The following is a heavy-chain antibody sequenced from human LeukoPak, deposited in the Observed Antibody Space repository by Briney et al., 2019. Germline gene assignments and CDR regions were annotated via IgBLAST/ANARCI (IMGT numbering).Heavy chain of an antibody. D-gene: IGHD3-22*01. CDR3: AKDRARYYYDSSGHSFVNWFDP. V-gene: IGHV3-30*02. CDR2: IRYDGSNK. Sequence: PGGSLRLSCAACGFTFSSYDMHWVRQAPGKGLEWVAFIRYDGSNKYYADSVKGRFTISRDNSKNTLYLQMNSLRAEDTAVYYCAKDRARYYYDSSGHSFVNWFDPWGQGTLVTVSS. J-gene: IGHJ5*02. CDR1: GFTFSSYD.